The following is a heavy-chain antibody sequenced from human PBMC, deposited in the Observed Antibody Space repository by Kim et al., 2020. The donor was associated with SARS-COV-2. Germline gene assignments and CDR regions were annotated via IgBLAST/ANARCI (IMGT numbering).Heavy chain of an antibody. Sequence: AETLSLTCAVYGGSFSGYYWSWIRQPPGKGLEWIGEINHSGSTNYNPSLKSRVTISVDTSKNQFSLKLSSVTAADTAVYYCARGIAAAGTRLNLFDPWG. CDR1: GGSFSGYY. D-gene: IGHD6-13*01. CDR3: ARGIAAAGTRLNLFDP. J-gene: IGHJ5*02. CDR2: INHSGST. V-gene: IGHV4-34*01.